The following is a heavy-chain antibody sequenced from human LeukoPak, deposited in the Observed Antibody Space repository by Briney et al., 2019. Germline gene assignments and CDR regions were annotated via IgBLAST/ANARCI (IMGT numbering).Heavy chain of an antibody. J-gene: IGHJ4*02. CDR2: IYSGGST. CDR1: GFTVSSNY. CDR3: ASDSSSSGWTFDY. V-gene: IGHV3-53*01. D-gene: IGHD6-6*01. Sequence: PGGSLRLSCAASGFTVSSNYMSWVRQAPGKGLEWVSVIYSGGSTYYADSVKGRFTISRDNSKNTLYLQMNSLRAEDTAVYYCASDSSSSGWTFDYWGQGTLVTVSS.